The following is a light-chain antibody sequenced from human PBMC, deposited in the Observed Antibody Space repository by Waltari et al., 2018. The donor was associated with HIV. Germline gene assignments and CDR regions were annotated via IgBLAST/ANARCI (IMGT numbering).Light chain of an antibody. CDR1: TSNIGSNY. V-gene: IGLV1-47*01. J-gene: IGLJ2*01. CDR2: MND. CDR3: ASWDDSLGGYWI. Sequence: QSVVTQPPSASGTLGQRVTISCSGGTSNIGSNYVYWYQHLPGTSPKLLIYMNDQRPSGVPERISGSKSGTSASLAISGLRSEDEADYYCASWDDSLGGYWIFGGGTNLTVL.